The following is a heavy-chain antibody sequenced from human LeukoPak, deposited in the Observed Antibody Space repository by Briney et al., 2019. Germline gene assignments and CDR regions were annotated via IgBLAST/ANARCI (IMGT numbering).Heavy chain of an antibody. CDR3: ARGRSSSVYFDY. J-gene: IGHJ4*02. Sequence: SETLSLTCAVYGGSFSGYYWSWIRQHPGKGLEWIGYIYYSGSTYYNPSLKSRVTISVDTSKNQFSLKLSSVTAADTAVYYCARGRSSSVYFDYWGQGTLVTVSS. V-gene: IGHV4-31*11. D-gene: IGHD6-6*01. CDR1: GGSFSGYY. CDR2: IYYSGST.